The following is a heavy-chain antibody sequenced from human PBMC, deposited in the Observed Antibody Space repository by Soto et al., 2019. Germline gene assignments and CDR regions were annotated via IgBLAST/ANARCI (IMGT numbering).Heavy chain of an antibody. CDR3: AKPCVLRDLHLTSYFDY. Sequence: GGSLRLSCAASGFIFGNAWINWVRQAPGKGLEWVSVIYSGGSTYYADSVKGRFTISRDNSKNTLYLQMNSLRPEDTAVYYCAKPCVLRDLHLTSYFDYWGQGTLVTVSS. D-gene: IGHD2-2*01. V-gene: IGHV3-66*01. CDR1: GFIFGNAW. CDR2: IYSGGST. J-gene: IGHJ4*02.